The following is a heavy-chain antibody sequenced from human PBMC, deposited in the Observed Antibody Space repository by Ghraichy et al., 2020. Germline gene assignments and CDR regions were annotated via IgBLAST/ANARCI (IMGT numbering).Heavy chain of an antibody. Sequence: SETLSLTCTVSGGSISSYYWSWIRQPPGKGLEWIGYIYYSGSTNYNPSLKSRVTISVDTSKNQFSLKLSSVTAADTAVYYCARDQRAVADHRNYYYYYMDVWGKGTTVTVSS. CDR3: ARDQRAVADHRNYYYYYMDV. CDR1: GGSISSYY. J-gene: IGHJ6*03. V-gene: IGHV4-59*01. CDR2: IYYSGST. D-gene: IGHD6-19*01.